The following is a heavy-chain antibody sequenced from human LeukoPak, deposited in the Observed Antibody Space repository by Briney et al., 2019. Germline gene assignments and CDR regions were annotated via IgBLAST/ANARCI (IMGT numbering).Heavy chain of an antibody. D-gene: IGHD3-10*01. Sequence: ASVKVSCKASGDTFTGYYMHWVRQAPGQGLEWMGWINPNSGGTNYAQKFQGRVTMTRDTSISTAYMELSRLRSDDTAVYYCARAPPGSRLLYYFDYWGQGTLVTVSS. CDR3: ARAPPGSRLLYYFDY. J-gene: IGHJ4*02. CDR1: GDTFTGYY. CDR2: INPNSGGT. V-gene: IGHV1-2*02.